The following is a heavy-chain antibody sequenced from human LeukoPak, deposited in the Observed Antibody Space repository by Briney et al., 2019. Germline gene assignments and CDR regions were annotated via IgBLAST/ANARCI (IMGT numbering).Heavy chain of an antibody. Sequence: SRTLSLTCTVSGGSISSGDYYWSWIRQPPGKGLEWIGYIYYSGSTYYNPSLKSRVTISVDTSKNQFSLKLSSVTAADTAVYYCARDCSSTSCYTDYWGQGTLVTVSS. J-gene: IGHJ4*02. CDR1: GGSISSGDYY. CDR2: IYYSGST. CDR3: ARDCSSTSCYTDY. V-gene: IGHV4-30-4*08. D-gene: IGHD2-2*02.